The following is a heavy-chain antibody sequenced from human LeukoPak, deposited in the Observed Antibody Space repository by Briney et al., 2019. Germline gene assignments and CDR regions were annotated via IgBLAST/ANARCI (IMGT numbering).Heavy chain of an antibody. CDR1: GFTFSSYS. V-gene: IGHV3-48*02. D-gene: IGHD3-16*02. J-gene: IGHJ4*02. CDR3: ARGDYVWGSYPILN. Sequence: GGSLRLSCAASGFTFSSYSMNWVRQAPGTGLEWVSYISSSSSTIYYADSVKGRFTISRDNAKNSLYLQMNSLRDEDTAVYYCARGDYVWGSYPILNWGQGTLVTVSS. CDR2: ISSSSSTI.